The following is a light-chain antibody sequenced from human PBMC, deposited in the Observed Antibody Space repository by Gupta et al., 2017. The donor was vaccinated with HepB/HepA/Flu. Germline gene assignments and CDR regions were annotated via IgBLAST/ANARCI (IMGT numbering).Light chain of an antibody. J-gene: IGKJ4*01. CDR2: AAS. Sequence: DIQMTQSPSSLSASVGDRVTITCRASQSIYSYVNWFQQKPGKAPNLLIYAASNLQSGVPSRFSGSGSGTDFTLTINSLQPGDFATYYCQQTYSVPLTFGGGTQVEIK. CDR3: QQTYSVPLT. CDR1: QSIYSY. V-gene: IGKV1-39*01.